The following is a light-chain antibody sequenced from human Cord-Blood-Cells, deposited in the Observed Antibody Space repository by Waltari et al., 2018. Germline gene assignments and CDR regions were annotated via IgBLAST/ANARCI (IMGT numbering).Light chain of an antibody. CDR1: QDISNY. CDR2: DAS. Sequence: DIQMTQSPSSLSASVGDRVNITCQASQDISNYLNWYQQKPGKAPKLLIYDASKLETGVPSRFSGSGSGTDFTFTIISLQPEDIATYYCQQYDNLPYTFGQGTKLEIK. CDR3: QQYDNLPYT. J-gene: IGKJ2*01. V-gene: IGKV1-33*01.